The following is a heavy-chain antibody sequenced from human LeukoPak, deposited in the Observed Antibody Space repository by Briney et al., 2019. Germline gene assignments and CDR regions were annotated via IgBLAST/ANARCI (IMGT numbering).Heavy chain of an antibody. CDR2: IKPDGSDK. CDR3: ARGGSAGY. CDR1: GFTLSSSW. J-gene: IGHJ4*02. V-gene: IGHV3-7*01. D-gene: IGHD3-10*01. Sequence: GGSLRLSCAASGFTLSSSWMTWVRQAPGKGLEWVANIKPDGSDKYYVDSVKGRFTISRDNVKNSLYLQMNSLRGEDTAVYYCARGGSAGYWGQGTLVTVSS.